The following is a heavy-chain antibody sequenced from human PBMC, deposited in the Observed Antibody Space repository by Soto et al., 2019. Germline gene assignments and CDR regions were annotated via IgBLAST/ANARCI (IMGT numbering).Heavy chain of an antibody. CDR2: IYTSGST. Sequence: KTSETLSLTCTVSGGSISSYYWSWIRQPAGKGLEWIGRIYTSGSTNYNPSLKSRVTISIDTSRNQFSLNLTSVTAADTAVYYCARAPPGPSPRWVLWGQGTTVTVSS. J-gene: IGHJ6*02. CDR1: GGSISSYY. CDR3: ARAPPGPSPRWVL. D-gene: IGHD3-10*01. V-gene: IGHV4-4*07.